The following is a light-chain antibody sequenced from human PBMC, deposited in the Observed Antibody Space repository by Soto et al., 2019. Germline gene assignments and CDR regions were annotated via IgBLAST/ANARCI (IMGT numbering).Light chain of an antibody. CDR3: QQYKSYPFT. Sequence: DIQMTQSPSSLSASVGDRVTITCRASQGINNYLAWFQQKPGKAPKSLIYAASILQSGVPSRFSGSGSGIDFTLTISGLQPEEFATYYCQQYKSYPFTFGGGTRVEIK. CDR1: QGINNY. V-gene: IGKV1-16*01. J-gene: IGKJ4*01. CDR2: AAS.